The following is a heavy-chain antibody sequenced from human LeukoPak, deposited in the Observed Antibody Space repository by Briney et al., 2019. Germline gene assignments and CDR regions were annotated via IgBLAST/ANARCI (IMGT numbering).Heavy chain of an antibody. CDR3: TRGCPIFDY. Sequence: PGGSLRLSCAASGFTFSSYCMHWVRQSPGKGLEWVARIYSDGSTTCYADSVKGRFTISRDNAKNTLYLQMNSLRAEATAVYYCTRGCPIFDYWGQGTLVTVSS. V-gene: IGHV3-74*01. J-gene: IGHJ4*02. CDR2: IYSDGSTT. CDR1: GFTFSSYC.